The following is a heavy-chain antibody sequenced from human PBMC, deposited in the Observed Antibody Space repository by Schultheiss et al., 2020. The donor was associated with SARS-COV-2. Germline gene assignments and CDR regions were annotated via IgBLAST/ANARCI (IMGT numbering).Heavy chain of an antibody. CDR2: INPNSGGT. J-gene: IGHJ4*02. CDR1: GYTFTGYY. Sequence: ASVKVSCKASGYTFTGYYMHWVRQAPGQGLEWMGWINPNSGGTNYAQKFQGRVTMTRDTSISTAYMELSRLRSDDTAVYYCARGSAVAGTRDFDYWGQGTLVTVSS. V-gene: IGHV1-2*02. D-gene: IGHD6-19*01. CDR3: ARGSAVAGTRDFDY.